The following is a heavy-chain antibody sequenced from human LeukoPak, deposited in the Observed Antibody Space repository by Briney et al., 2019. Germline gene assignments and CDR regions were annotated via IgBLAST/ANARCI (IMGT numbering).Heavy chain of an antibody. J-gene: IGHJ4*02. Sequence: GGSLRLSCAASGLTFRTYWMNWVRQAPGKGLEWVATIKPDGSEKYYVDSVKGRFTVSRDNPKNSLYLQMNSMRDEYTPVYYCARDHFRDLELPNEVQSDYWGQGTLVTVSS. CDR2: IKPDGSEK. CDR1: GLTFRTYW. CDR3: ARDHFRDLELPNEVQSDY. D-gene: IGHD1-7*01. V-gene: IGHV3-7*01.